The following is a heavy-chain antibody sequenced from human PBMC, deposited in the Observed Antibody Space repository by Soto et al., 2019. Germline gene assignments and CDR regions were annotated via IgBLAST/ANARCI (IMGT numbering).Heavy chain of an antibody. D-gene: IGHD3-10*01. J-gene: IGHJ4*02. CDR1: GGSFSGYY. Sequence: SETLSLTCAVYGGSFSGYYWSWIRQPPGKGLEWIGEINHSGSTNYNPSLKSRVTISVDTSKNQFSLKLSSVTAADMAVYYCARRPILTPVRGLRCGYFDYWGQGTLVTVSS. V-gene: IGHV4-34*01. CDR2: INHSGST. CDR3: ARRPILTPVRGLRCGYFDY.